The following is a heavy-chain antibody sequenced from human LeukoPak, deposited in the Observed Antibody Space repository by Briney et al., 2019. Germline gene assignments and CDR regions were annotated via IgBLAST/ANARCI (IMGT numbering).Heavy chain of an antibody. Sequence: SETLSLTCAVSGGSVSGGRFYWSWIRQPPGKRLEWIGYIFYSGSTYYNPSLKSRVTISVDTSKNQFSLKLSSVTAADTAVYYCARHPRVSGNYYGMDVWGQGTTVTVSS. D-gene: IGHD5-12*01. CDR2: IFYSGST. V-gene: IGHV4-61*01. CDR1: GGSVSGGRFY. CDR3: ARHPRVSGNYYGMDV. J-gene: IGHJ6*02.